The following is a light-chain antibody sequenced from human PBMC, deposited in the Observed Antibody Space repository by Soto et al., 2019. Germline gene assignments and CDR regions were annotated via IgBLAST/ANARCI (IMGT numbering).Light chain of an antibody. CDR3: HSYDSDNVI. Sequence: NFMLTQPHSVSESPGKTVTISCTRSSGSIASNYVQWYQQRPGSAPTSVIYDDNQRPSGVPDRFSGSIDSSSNSASLTISGLKTEDEADYYCHSYDSDNVIFGGGTKPPS. J-gene: IGLJ2*01. V-gene: IGLV6-57*04. CDR2: DDN. CDR1: SGSIASNY.